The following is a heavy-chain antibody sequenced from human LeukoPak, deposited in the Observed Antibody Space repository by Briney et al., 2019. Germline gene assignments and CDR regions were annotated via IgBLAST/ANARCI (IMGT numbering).Heavy chain of an antibody. CDR3: GRALGHYGSGSYYSDF. J-gene: IGHJ4*02. V-gene: IGHV4-59*12. CDR2: IYYSGST. CDR1: GGSISSYY. D-gene: IGHD3-10*01. Sequence: SETLSLTCTVSGGSISSYYWSWIRQPPGKGLEWIGYIYYSGSTNYNPSLKSRVTISVDTSKNQFSLKLSSVTAADTAVYYCGRALGHYGSGSYYSDFWGQGTLVTVSS.